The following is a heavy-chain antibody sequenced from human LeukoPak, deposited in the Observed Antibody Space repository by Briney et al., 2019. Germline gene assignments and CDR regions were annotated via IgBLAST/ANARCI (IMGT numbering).Heavy chain of an antibody. Sequence: SVKVSCKASGGTFSSYAISWVRQAPGQGLEWMGGIIPIFGTANYAQKFQGRVTITADESTSTAYMELSSLRSEDTAVYYCARGDMYYYDSSGYYYFDYWGQGTLVTVSS. CDR2: IIPIFGTA. D-gene: IGHD3-22*01. CDR3: ARGDMYYYDSSGYYYFDY. CDR1: GGTFSSYA. J-gene: IGHJ4*02. V-gene: IGHV1-69*13.